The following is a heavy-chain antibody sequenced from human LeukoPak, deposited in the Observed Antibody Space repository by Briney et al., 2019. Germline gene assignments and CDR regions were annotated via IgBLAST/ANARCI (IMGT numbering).Heavy chain of an antibody. Sequence: SETLSLTCTVSGGSISSYYWSWIRQPPGKGLEWIGHIYYSGSTNYNPSLKSRVTISIDTSKNQFSLRLSSVTAADTAVYYCARGAAGYSYGWSQGTLVTVSS. CDR1: GGSISSYY. D-gene: IGHD5-18*01. V-gene: IGHV4-59*01. CDR3: ARGAAGYSYG. CDR2: IYYSGST. J-gene: IGHJ4*02.